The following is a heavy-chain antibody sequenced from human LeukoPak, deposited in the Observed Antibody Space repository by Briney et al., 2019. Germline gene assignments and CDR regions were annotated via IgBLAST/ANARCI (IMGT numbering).Heavy chain of an antibody. V-gene: IGHV4-59*01. CDR1: GGSISSYY. CDR2: IYYSGST. Sequence: SSETLSLTCTVPGGSISSYYWSWIRQPPGKGLEWIGYIYYSGSTNYNPSLKSRVTISVDTSKNQFSLKLSSVTAADTAVYYCARFYDSSGYLHFDYWGQGTLVTVSS. D-gene: IGHD3-22*01. CDR3: ARFYDSSGYLHFDY. J-gene: IGHJ4*02.